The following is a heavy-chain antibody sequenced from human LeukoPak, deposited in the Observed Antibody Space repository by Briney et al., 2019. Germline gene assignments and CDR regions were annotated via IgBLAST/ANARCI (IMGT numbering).Heavy chain of an antibody. V-gene: IGHV1-18*04. CDR1: GYTFTNYG. Sequence: ASVKVSCKASGYTFTNYGISWVRQAPGQGLEWMGWISAYNGNTNYAQKLQGRVTMTTDTSTSTAYMELRSLRSDDTAVYYCARGYSRYYYYYYYMDVWGKGTTVTVSS. J-gene: IGHJ6*03. CDR2: ISAYNGNT. D-gene: IGHD6-13*01. CDR3: ARGYSRYYYYYYYMDV.